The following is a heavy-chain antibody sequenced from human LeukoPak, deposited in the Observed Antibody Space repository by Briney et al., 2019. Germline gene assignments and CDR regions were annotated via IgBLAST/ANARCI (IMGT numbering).Heavy chain of an antibody. CDR2: IYTSGST. J-gene: IGHJ4*02. CDR1: GGSISSGSYY. Sequence: SETLSLTCTVSGGSISSGSYYWSWIRQPAGKGLEWIGRIYTSGSTNYNPSLKSRVTISVDTSKNQFSLKLSSVTAADTAVYYCAAQGIAFSGSYQDYWGQGTLVTVSS. D-gene: IGHD1-26*01. CDR3: AAQGIAFSGSYQDY. V-gene: IGHV4-61*02.